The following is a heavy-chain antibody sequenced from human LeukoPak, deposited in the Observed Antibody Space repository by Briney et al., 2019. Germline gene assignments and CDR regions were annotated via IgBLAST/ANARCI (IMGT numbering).Heavy chain of an antibody. CDR1: GVSVRSGDLY. D-gene: IGHD3-22*01. CDR2: VYYNGNT. J-gene: IGHJ4*02. Sequence: SQTLSLTCSVSGVSVRSGDLYWSWIRQPPGKGLEWIGYVYYNGNTFYNPSVASRVSISVDTSNNQFSLNLRSVTAADTAVYYCARAPYDSSGYYLDYWGQGTLVTVSS. V-gene: IGHV4-30-4*08. CDR3: ARAPYDSSGYYLDY.